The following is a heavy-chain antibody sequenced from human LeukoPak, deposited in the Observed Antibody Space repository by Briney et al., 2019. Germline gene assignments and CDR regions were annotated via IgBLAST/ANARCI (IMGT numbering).Heavy chain of an antibody. Sequence: ASVKVSCKASGYTFTDYYIHWVRQAPGQGLEWMGWINPDSGGTKFVQKFQGRVTMTRDTSISTAYMEVIRLTSDDTAVYYCARAYSNPRGCMDVWGKGTTVTVSS. D-gene: IGHD4-11*01. V-gene: IGHV1-2*02. CDR1: GYTFTDYY. CDR2: INPDSGGT. CDR3: ARAYSNPRGCMDV. J-gene: IGHJ6*03.